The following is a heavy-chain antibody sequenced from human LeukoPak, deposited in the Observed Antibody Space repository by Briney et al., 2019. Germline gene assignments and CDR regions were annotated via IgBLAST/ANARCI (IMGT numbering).Heavy chain of an antibody. CDR1: GYTFSSYG. CDR3: ARAVRGYSYAYLPY. V-gene: IGHV1-18*01. CDR2: ISAYDGNT. D-gene: IGHD5-18*01. J-gene: IGHJ4*02. Sequence: ASVKVSCKASGYTFSSYGISWVRQAPGQGLEWMGCISAYDGNTDYAQNLQGRVTMTTDTSTSTAYMELRSLRSDDTAVYYCARAVRGYSYAYLPYWGQGTLVTVSS.